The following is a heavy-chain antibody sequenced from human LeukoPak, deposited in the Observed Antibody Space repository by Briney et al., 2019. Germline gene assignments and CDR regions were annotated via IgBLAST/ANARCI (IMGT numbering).Heavy chain of an antibody. V-gene: IGHV3-21*01. D-gene: IGHD3-10*01. J-gene: IGHJ4*02. CDR3: ARDVGQRYYYGSGSYYNQYDYFDY. CDR2: ISSSSSYI. Sequence: GGSLRLSCAASGFTFSSYSMNWVRQAPGKGLEWVSSISSSSSYIYYADSVKGRFTISRDNAKNSLYLQMNSLRAEDTAVYYCARDVGQRYYYGSGSYYNQYDYFDYWGQGTLVTVSS. CDR1: GFTFSSYS.